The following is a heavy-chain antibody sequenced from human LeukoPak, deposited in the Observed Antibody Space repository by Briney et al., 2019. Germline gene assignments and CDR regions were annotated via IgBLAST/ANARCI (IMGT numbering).Heavy chain of an antibody. CDR2: IYPGDSDT. J-gene: IGHJ3*02. Sequence: GESLKISCKGSGYSFTSYWIGWVRQMPGKGLEWMGIIYPGDSDTRYSPSFRGQVTFSADKSISTAYLQWSSLKASDTAMYYCARSITMIVVVAAFDIWGQGTMVTVSS. V-gene: IGHV5-51*01. CDR1: GYSFTSYW. D-gene: IGHD3-22*01. CDR3: ARSITMIVVVAAFDI.